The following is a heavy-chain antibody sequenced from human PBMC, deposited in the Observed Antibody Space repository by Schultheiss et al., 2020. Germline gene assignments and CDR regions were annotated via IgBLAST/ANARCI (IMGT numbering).Heavy chain of an antibody. CDR3: AKFKGRRNIPYYYGMDV. CDR1: GFLFSNYW. CDR2: IKQDGSEK. Sequence: GGSLRLSCAASGFLFSNYWMSWVRQAPGKGLEWVANIKQDGSEKYYVDSVRGRFTISRDNSKNTLYLQMNSLRAEDTAVYYCAKFKGRRNIPYYYGMDVWGQGTTVTVSS. J-gene: IGHJ6*02. D-gene: IGHD2/OR15-2a*01. V-gene: IGHV3-7*03.